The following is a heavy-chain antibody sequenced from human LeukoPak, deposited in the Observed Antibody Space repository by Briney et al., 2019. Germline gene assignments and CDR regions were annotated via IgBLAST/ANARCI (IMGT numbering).Heavy chain of an antibody. J-gene: IGHJ6*02. CDR2: IGTAGDT. D-gene: IGHD3-10*01. V-gene: IGHV3-13*01. CDR3: ARGITMVRGVIRYYGMDV. Sequence: GGSLRLSCAASGFTFSSYDMHWVRQATGKGLEWVSAIGTAGDTYYPGSVRGRFTISRENAKNSLYLQMNSLRAGDTAVYYCARGITMVRGVIRYYGMDVWGQGTTVTVS. CDR1: GFTFSSYD.